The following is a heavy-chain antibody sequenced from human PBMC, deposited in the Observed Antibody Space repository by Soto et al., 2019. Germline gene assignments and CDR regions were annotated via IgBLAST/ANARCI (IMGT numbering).Heavy chain of an antibody. D-gene: IGHD2-8*01. J-gene: IGHJ3*01. V-gene: IGHV3-23*01. CDR1: GFTFSSYD. CDR3: ARYQYFVPDVCNL. CDR2: ITKTGDST. Sequence: GGSLRLSCAASGFTFSSYDMSWVRQAPGKGLEWVSHITKTGDSTYYAESVKGRFTISRDNSKNTLSLQMNSLRAEDTALYYCARYQYFVPDVCNLWGQGTMVTVSS.